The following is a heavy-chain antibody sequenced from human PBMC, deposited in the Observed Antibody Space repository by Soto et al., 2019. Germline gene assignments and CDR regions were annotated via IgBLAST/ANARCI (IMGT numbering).Heavy chain of an antibody. V-gene: IGHV1-69*01. CDR2: IIPIFGTA. CDR1: GGTFSSYA. J-gene: IGHJ5*02. Sequence: QVQLVQSGAEVKKPGSSVKVSCKASGGTFSSYAISWVRQAPGQGLEWMGGIIPIFGTANYAQKFQGRVTITADESTSTAYMELSSLRSEDTAVYYCARGGDYYDSSGYATNWFDPWGQGTLVTVSS. D-gene: IGHD3-22*01. CDR3: ARGGDYYDSSGYATNWFDP.